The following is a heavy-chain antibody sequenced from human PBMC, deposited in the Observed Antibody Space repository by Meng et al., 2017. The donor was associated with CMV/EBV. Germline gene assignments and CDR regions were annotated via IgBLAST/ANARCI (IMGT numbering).Heavy chain of an antibody. V-gene: IGHV3-23*01. Sequence: GGPLRLSCAASGFTFSSYAMSWVRQAPGKGLEWVSAISGSGGSTYYADSVKGRFTISRDNSKNTLYLQMNSLRAEDTAVYYCAKDGGSGSYYKSSDSFYYYYGMDVWGQGTTVTVSS. D-gene: IGHD3-10*01. CDR1: GFTFSSYA. CDR2: ISGSGGST. J-gene: IGHJ6*02. CDR3: AKDGGSGSYYKSSDSFYYYYGMDV.